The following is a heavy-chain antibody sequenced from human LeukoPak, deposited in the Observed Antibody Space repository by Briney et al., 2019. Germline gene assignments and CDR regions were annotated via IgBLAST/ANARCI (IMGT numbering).Heavy chain of an antibody. V-gene: IGHV3-30*03. J-gene: IGHJ4*02. D-gene: IGHD4-17*01. Sequence: GGSLRLSCAAFGSTFSSYGMRWVRQAPGKGLEWVAVISYDGSKKYYAESVKGRFTISRDKSKNTLYLQMNSLRAEDTAVNSCAIGGYGDYVEAFDYWGQGTLVTVSS. CDR1: GSTFSSYG. CDR3: AIGGYGDYVEAFDY. CDR2: ISYDGSKK.